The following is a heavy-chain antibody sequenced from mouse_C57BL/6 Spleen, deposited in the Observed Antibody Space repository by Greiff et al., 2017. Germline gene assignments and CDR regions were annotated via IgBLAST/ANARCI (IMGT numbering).Heavy chain of an antibody. D-gene: IGHD4-1*01. CDR1: GYTFTSYW. Sequence: QVQLQQPGAELVRPGSSVKLSCKASGYTFTSYWMDWVKQRPGQGLEWLGNIYPSDSEPHYNQQFKDKATLTVEKSSSTAYMQLSSLTSEDSAVYYCAGRTGTSWFAYWGQGTLVTVSA. V-gene: IGHV1-61*01. CDR3: AGRTGTSWFAY. J-gene: IGHJ3*01. CDR2: IYPSDSEP.